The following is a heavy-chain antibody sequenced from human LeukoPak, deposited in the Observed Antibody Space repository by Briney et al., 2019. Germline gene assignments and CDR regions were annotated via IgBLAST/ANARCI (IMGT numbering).Heavy chain of an antibody. D-gene: IGHD3-22*01. CDR3: AKTGYYYDSSGYYSSWYFDL. CDR2: IIPLFGTT. Sequence: SVKVSCKASGGTFSNYALSWVRQAPGQGPEWMGRIIPLFGTTVYAQKFQGRVTITADKSTTTAYMELSSLRSEDTAVYYCAKTGYYYDSSGYYSSWYFDLWGRGTLVTVSS. J-gene: IGHJ2*01. V-gene: IGHV1-69*06. CDR1: GGTFSNYA.